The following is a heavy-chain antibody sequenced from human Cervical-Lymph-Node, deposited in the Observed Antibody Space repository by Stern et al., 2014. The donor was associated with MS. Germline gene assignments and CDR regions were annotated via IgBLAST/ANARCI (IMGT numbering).Heavy chain of an antibody. V-gene: IGHV4-31*11. Sequence: QVQLVQSGPGLVKPSQTLSLTCAVSGASISTGGHYWSWIRQHTGKGLEWIGNIYDSGNTYSNPSLKSRLKISVDPSKNQFSLRLTSVTAADTAVYYCAGGNVGASYFDRWGQGTLVTVSS. CDR2: IYDSGNT. J-gene: IGHJ4*02. D-gene: IGHD1-26*01. CDR3: AGGNVGASYFDR. CDR1: GASISTGGHY.